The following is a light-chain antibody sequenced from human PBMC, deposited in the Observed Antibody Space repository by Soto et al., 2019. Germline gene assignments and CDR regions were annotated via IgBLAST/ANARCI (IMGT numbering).Light chain of an antibody. CDR2: AAF. CDR3: QQYDTAPPRYT. Sequence: EIVLTQSPGTLSLSPRESATLSCRASQSLNSNFLAWYQQKPGQAPRLLVYAAFSRDTGIPDRFSGSASGTVFTLTISRLEPEDFAVYYCQQYDTAPPRYTFGQGTKLEIK. V-gene: IGKV3-20*01. J-gene: IGKJ2*01. CDR1: QSLNSNF.